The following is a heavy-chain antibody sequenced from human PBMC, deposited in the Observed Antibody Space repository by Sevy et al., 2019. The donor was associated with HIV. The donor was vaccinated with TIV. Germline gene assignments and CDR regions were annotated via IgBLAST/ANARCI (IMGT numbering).Heavy chain of an antibody. CDR3: AREGCTKPHDY. CDR2: FSFGCGKI. Sequence: GGSLRLSCAASGFTFSKYSMSWIRQTPGKGLEWLSTFSFGCGKINYADSVKGRFTISRDDSRNTFYLQMNSLRAEDTAIYYCAREGCTKPHDYWGQGTVVTVSS. V-gene: IGHV3-23*01. D-gene: IGHD2-8*01. J-gene: IGHJ4*02. CDR1: GFTFSKYS.